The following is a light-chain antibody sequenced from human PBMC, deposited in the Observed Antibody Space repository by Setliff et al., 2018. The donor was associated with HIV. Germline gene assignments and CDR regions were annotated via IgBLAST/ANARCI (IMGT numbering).Light chain of an antibody. CDR3: AAWDDSLHGSYV. CDR2: KND. J-gene: IGLJ1*01. CDR1: SSNIGSNT. Sequence: QSALTQPPSASGTPGQRVTISCSGSSSNIGSNTVTWYQQLPGTAPKLLIYKNDQRPSGVPDRFSGSKSGTSASLAISGLRSGDEADYYCAAWDDSLHGSYVFGAGTKVTVL. V-gene: IGLV1-44*01.